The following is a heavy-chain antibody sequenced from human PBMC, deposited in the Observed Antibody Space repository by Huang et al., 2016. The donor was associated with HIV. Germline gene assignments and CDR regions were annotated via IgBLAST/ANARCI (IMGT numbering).Heavy chain of an antibody. CDR3: VRGVDCPHDY. J-gene: IGHJ4*02. D-gene: IGHD2-21*02. CDR1: GFTFSEYW. Sequence: EAHLAESGGGLVQPGGSLTLSCTAYGFTFSEYWMHWVRQVPGKGLVWVARIDSGGFKTTYADFVKGRFTISRDNTKDILYLQMNDLRVEDTAVYFCVRGVDCPHDYWGLGTLLTVS. CDR2: IDSGGFKT. V-gene: IGHV3-74*03.